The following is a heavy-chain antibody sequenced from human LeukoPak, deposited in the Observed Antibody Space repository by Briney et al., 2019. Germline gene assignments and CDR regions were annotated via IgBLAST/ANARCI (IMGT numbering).Heavy chain of an antibody. CDR1: GYTFSSYC. J-gene: IGHJ3*02. Sequence: GASVKVSCKASGYTFSSYCIRWLRQAPGHGLEWMAWINPNSGGTNYAQKFQGRVTMTRDTSISTAYMELNRLRSDDTAVYYCARDRCTWEKQRRPFDIWDQGTTVTVSS. D-gene: IGHD1-26*01. CDR3: ARDRCTWEKQRRPFDI. CDR2: INPNSGGT. V-gene: IGHV1-2*02.